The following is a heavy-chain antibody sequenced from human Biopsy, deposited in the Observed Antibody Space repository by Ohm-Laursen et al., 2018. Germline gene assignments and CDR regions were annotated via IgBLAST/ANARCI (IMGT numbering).Heavy chain of an antibody. CDR2: IYNVEST. V-gene: IGHV4-31*03. CDR3: VRDRRDWYEP. Sequence: SQTLSLTCSVSGGSISGGGYYWSWLRQFPGKGLELLGYIYNVESTYYNPSLKSRVLVTGDESRNQYSLKLTSVTAADMAVYYCVRDRRDWYEPWGQGTLVTVSS. CDR1: GGSISGGGYY. J-gene: IGHJ5*02.